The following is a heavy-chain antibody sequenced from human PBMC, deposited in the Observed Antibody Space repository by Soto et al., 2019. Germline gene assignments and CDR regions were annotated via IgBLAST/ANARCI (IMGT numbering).Heavy chain of an antibody. CDR3: ARHAGVAPVRFGD. CDR2: IYYSGST. Sequence: SETLSLTCTVSAGSISGGGYYWSWIRQHPGKGLEWIGYIYYSGSTYYNPSLKSRVTISVDTSKNQFSQNLSSVTAADTAVYYCARHAGVAPVRFGDWSQGTLVTVSS. V-gene: IGHV4-30-4*08. J-gene: IGHJ4*02. D-gene: IGHD2-15*01. CDR1: AGSISGGGYY.